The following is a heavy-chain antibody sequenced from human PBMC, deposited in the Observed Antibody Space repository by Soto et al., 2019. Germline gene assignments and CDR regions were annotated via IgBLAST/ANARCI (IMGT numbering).Heavy chain of an antibody. CDR1: GFTFSSYA. CDR2: ISGSGGTT. Sequence: PVGSLRLSCVASGFTFSSYALNWVRQAPGRGLEWVSAISGSGGTTYYADSVKGRFTISRDNSKNTLFLQMNSLRAEDAAIYYCAKSPNVISTSLDYWRQGSLVTVSS. J-gene: IGHJ4*02. D-gene: IGHD3-22*01. CDR3: AKSPNVISTSLDY. V-gene: IGHV3-23*01.